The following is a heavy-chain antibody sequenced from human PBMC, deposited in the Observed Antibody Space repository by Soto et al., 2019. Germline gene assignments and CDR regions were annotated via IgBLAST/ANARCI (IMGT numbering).Heavy chain of an antibody. CDR3: AADSYGSGSYSGY. CDR1: GFTFTSSA. Sequence: SVKVSCKASGFTFTSSAMQWVRQARGQRLEWIGWIVVGSGNTNYAQKFQERVTITRDMSTSTAYMELSSLRSEDTAVYYCAADSYGSGSYSGYWGQGTLVTVSS. V-gene: IGHV1-58*02. J-gene: IGHJ4*02. CDR2: IVVGSGNT. D-gene: IGHD3-10*01.